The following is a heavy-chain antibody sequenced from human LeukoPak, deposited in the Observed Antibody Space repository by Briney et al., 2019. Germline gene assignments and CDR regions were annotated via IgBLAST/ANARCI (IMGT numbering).Heavy chain of an antibody. J-gene: IGHJ4*02. CDR1: GFTFSSYS. D-gene: IGHD2-2*01. V-gene: IGHV3-21*01. CDR2: ISSSSSYI. CDR3: ASEGVPAANY. Sequence: GGSLRLSCAASGFTFSSYSMNWVRQAPGKGLKWVSSISSSSSYIYYADSVKGRFTISRDNAKNSLYLQMNSLRAEDTAVYYCASEGVPAANYWGQGTLVTVSS.